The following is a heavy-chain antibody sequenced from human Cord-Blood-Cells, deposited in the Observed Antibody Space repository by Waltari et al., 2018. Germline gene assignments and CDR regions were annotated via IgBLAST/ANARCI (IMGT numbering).Heavy chain of an antibody. CDR1: GGSISSSSYY. D-gene: IGHD3-9*01. J-gene: IGHJ4*02. Sequence: QLQLQESGPGLVKPSETLSLTCTVSGGSISSSSYYWGWIRRPPGKGLEWFGSISYRGSTYYTPPLMSRVTISVDTSKTQFSLTLSSVPAADTAVYYCTSYYDILTGVDYWGQGTLVTVSS. CDR3: TSYYDILTGVDY. CDR2: ISYRGST. V-gene: IGHV4-39*01.